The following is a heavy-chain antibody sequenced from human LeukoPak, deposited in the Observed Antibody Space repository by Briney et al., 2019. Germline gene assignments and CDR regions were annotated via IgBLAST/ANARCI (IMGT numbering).Heavy chain of an antibody. CDR3: AEDWQWLVRSGGWYFDL. CDR2: ISYDGSNK. D-gene: IGHD6-19*01. CDR1: GFTFSSYG. J-gene: IGHJ2*01. V-gene: IGHV3-30*18. Sequence: GRSLRLSCAASGFTFSSYGMHWVRQAPGKGLEWVAVISYDGSNKYYADSVKGRFTISRDNSKNTLYLQMNSLRAEDTAVYYCAEDWQWLVRSGGWYFDLWGRGTLVTVSS.